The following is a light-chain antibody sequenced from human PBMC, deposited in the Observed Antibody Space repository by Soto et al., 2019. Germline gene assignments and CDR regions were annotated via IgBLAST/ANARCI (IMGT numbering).Light chain of an antibody. CDR1: QSISSW. Sequence: DIQMTQSPSTLSASVCDRVTITCRASQSISSWLAWYQQKPGKAPKLLIYKASTLKSGVPSRFSGSGSGTEFTLTISSLQPDDFATYYCQHYNSYSEAFGQGTKVDI. CDR3: QHYNSYSEA. CDR2: KAS. V-gene: IGKV1-5*03. J-gene: IGKJ1*01.